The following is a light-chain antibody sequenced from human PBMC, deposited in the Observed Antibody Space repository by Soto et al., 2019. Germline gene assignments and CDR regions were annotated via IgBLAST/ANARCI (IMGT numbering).Light chain of an antibody. CDR1: SSDVGSYNL. CDR3: CSYATSRPYV. CDR2: EGS. J-gene: IGLJ1*01. Sequence: QAALTQPAPASGSPGQSITISCTGTSSDVGSYNLVSWYQQHPGKAPKLMIYEGSKRPSGVSNRFSGSKSGNTAALTISGLQAEYEADYYCCSYATSRPYVFGTGTKVTV. V-gene: IGLV2-23*01.